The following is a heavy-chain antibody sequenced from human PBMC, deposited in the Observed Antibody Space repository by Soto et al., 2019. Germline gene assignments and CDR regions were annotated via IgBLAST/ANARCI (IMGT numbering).Heavy chain of an antibody. CDR3: ALALGPTTGLDY. V-gene: IGHV4-31*02. Sequence: QVQLQESGPGLVKPSQTLSLTCSVSGASTVSHYHWTWIRQPPGKGLEWMGYIFNSGTTFYNPSLTSRLSISMDTSGNHSSLELRSVTAADTAVYYCALALGPTTGLDYWGQGTLFTASS. CDR1: GASTVSHYH. CDR2: IFNSGTT. D-gene: IGHD1-26*01. J-gene: IGHJ4*02.